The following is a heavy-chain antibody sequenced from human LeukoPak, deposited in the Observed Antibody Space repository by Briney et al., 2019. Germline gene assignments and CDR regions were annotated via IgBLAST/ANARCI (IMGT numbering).Heavy chain of an antibody. D-gene: IGHD3-10*01. J-gene: IGHJ3*02. CDR2: IIPILGIA. Sequence: ASVTVSCKASGGTFSSYAISWVRQAPGQGLEWMGRIIPILGIANYAQKFQGRVTMTEDTSTDTAYMELSSLRSEDTAVYYCATVGYYYGSGSYYQRAFDIWGQGTMVTVS. CDR1: GGTFSSYA. CDR3: ATVGYYYGSGSYYQRAFDI. V-gene: IGHV1-69*04.